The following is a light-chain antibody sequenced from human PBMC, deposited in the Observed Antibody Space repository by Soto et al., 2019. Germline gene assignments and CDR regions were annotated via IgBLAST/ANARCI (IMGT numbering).Light chain of an antibody. CDR1: SSDVGTYIY. Sequence: QSALTQPASVSGSPGQSIAISCTGTSSDVGTYIYVSWYQQHPGKAPKLMIYDVSNRPSGVSNRFSGSKSGSTASLTISGLQAEDEADYYCSSYTSTNIVIFGGGTKVTVL. V-gene: IGLV2-14*01. J-gene: IGLJ2*01. CDR3: SSYTSTNIVI. CDR2: DVS.